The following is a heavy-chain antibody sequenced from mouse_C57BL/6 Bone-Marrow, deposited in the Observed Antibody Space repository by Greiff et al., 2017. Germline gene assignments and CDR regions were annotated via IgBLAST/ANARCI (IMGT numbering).Heavy chain of an antibody. CDR2: INPYNGGT. J-gene: IGHJ1*03. V-gene: IGHV1-19*01. D-gene: IGHD1-1*01. Sequence: VQLKQSGPVLVKPGASVKMSCKASGYTFTDYYLNWVKQSHGKSLEWIGVINPYNGGTSYNQKFKGKATLTVDKSSSTAYMELTSLTSLDSAVYYCAPITTVVAPYFDVWGTGTTVTVSS. CDR1: GYTFTDYY. CDR3: APITTVVAPYFDV.